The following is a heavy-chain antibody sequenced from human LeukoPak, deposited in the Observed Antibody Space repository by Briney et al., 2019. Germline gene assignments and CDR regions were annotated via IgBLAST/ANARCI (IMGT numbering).Heavy chain of an antibody. D-gene: IGHD3-10*01. CDR2: INHSGST. Sequence: SETLSLTCAVYGGSFSGYYWSWIRQPPGKGLEWIGEINHSGSTNYNPSLKSRVTISVDTSKNQFSLKLISVTAADTAVYYCARVSSMVRGGPYYWGQGTLVTVSS. CDR1: GGSFSGYY. V-gene: IGHV4-34*01. CDR3: ARVSSMVRGGPYY. J-gene: IGHJ4*02.